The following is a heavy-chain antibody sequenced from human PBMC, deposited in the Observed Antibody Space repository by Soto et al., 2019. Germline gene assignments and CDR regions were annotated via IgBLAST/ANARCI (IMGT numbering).Heavy chain of an antibody. CDR2: IYASGST. V-gene: IGHV4-4*07. CDR1: DDSLSTYY. Sequence: SETLSLTCNVSDDSLSTYYWSWIRQPAGKGLEWIGRIYASGSTNYNPSLKGRVSMSVDTSKKQFSLKMISVTDADTAMYYCARSAIPRGGWFRPWGQGVLVTVSS. D-gene: IGHD2-15*01. J-gene: IGHJ5*02. CDR3: ARSAIPRGGWFRP.